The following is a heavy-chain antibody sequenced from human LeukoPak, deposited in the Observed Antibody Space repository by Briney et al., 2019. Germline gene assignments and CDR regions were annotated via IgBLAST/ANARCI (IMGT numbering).Heavy chain of an antibody. CDR2: IYYSGST. J-gene: IGHJ4*02. D-gene: IGHD2-8*01. CDR1: GGSISSYY. CDR3: ARQEYCTNGVCYKSDY. Sequence: SETLSLTCTVSGGSISSYYWSWIRQPPGKGLEWIGYIYYSGSTNYNPSLKSRVTISVDTSKNQFSLKLSSVTAADTAVYYCARQEYCTNGVCYKSDYWGQGTLVTVSS. V-gene: IGHV4-59*12.